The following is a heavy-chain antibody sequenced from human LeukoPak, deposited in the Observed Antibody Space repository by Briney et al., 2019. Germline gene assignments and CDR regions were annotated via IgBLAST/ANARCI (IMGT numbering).Heavy chain of an antibody. CDR3: ARVQLWYSDAFDI. D-gene: IGHD5-18*01. V-gene: IGHV3-74*01. J-gene: IGHJ3*02. Sequence: GGSLRLSCAASRFTFSSYWMHWVRQAPGKGLVWVSRINSDGSSTSYADSVKGRFTISRDNAKNTLYLQMKSLRAEETAVYYCARVQLWYSDAFDIWGQGTMVTVSS. CDR2: INSDGSST. CDR1: RFTFSSYW.